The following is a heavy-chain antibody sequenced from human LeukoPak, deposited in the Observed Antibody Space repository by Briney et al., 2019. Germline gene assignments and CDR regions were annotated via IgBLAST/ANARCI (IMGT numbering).Heavy chain of an antibody. Sequence: GGSLRLSCAASGFTFSSYEINWVRQAPGKGLEWVSYISSSGSTIYYADSVKGRFTISRDNAKNSLYLQMNSLRAEDTAVYYCARPKTYYYDSSGYYGYWGQGTLVTVSS. CDR3: ARPKTYYYDSSGYYGY. V-gene: IGHV3-48*03. J-gene: IGHJ4*02. D-gene: IGHD3-22*01. CDR2: ISSSGSTI. CDR1: GFTFSSYE.